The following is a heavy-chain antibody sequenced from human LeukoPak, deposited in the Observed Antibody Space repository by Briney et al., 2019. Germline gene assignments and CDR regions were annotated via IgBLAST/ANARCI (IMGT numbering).Heavy chain of an antibody. V-gene: IGHV3-30-3*01. CDR3: ASPLRGY. D-gene: IGHD2-8*01. J-gene: IGHJ4*02. CDR2: ISYDGSNK. CDR1: GFTFSSHA. Sequence: GGSLRLSCAASGFTFSSHAMHWVRQAPGKGLEWVAVISYDGSNKYYADSVKGRFTISRDNSKNTLYLQMNSLRAEDTAVYYCASPLRGYWGQGTLVTVSS.